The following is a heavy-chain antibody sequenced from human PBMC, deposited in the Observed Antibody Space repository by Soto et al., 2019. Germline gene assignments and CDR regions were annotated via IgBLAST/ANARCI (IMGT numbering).Heavy chain of an antibody. Sequence: EVQLVESGGGEVQPGGSLRLSCAASGFSFSQYWLSWVRQAPGKGPEWVAKINQDGDDKKYVDSVKGRFTISRDDAKHSLYLQMNSLRAEDTAVYYCTRLYDDSWGQGTLVTVSS. J-gene: IGHJ4*02. CDR3: TRLYDDS. V-gene: IGHV3-7*03. CDR1: GFSFSQYW. D-gene: IGHD3-16*01. CDR2: INQDGDDK.